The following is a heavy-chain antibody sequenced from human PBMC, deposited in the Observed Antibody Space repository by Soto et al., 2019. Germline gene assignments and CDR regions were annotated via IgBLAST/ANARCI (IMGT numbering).Heavy chain of an antibody. CDR1: GGSISSSSYY. J-gene: IGHJ6*02. CDR2: IYYSGST. CDR3: ARHVGYSGYDYTGYYYGMDV. D-gene: IGHD5-12*01. Sequence: QLQLQESGPGLVKPSETLSLTCTVSGGSISSSSYYWGWIRQPPGKGLEWIGSIYYSGSTYYNPSLKSRVTISVDTSKNQFSLKLSSVTAADTAVYYCARHVGYSGYDYTGYYYGMDVWGQGTTVTVSS. V-gene: IGHV4-39*01.